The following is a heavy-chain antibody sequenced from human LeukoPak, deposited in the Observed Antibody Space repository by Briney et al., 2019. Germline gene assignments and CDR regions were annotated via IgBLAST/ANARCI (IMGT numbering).Heavy chain of an antibody. CDR2: IKQDGSEK. Sequence: PGGSLRLSCAASGFTFSSYWMSWVRQAPGKGLEWVANIKQDGSEKYYVDSVKGRFTISRDNAKNSLYLQMNSLTAEDTAVYFCARDQRGSSAMIRGIIDYWGQGTLVTVSS. V-gene: IGHV3-7*01. CDR1: GFTFSSYW. D-gene: IGHD3-10*01. CDR3: ARDQRGSSAMIRGIIDY. J-gene: IGHJ4*02.